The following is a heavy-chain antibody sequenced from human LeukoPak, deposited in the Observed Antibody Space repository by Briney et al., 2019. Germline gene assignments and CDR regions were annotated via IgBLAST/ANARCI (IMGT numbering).Heavy chain of an antibody. CDR2: ISSSGSTI. J-gene: IGHJ4*02. CDR1: GFTFSDYY. V-gene: IGHV3-11*04. Sequence: GGSLRLSXAASGFTFSDYYMSWIRQAPGKGVEWVSYISSSGSTIYYADSVKGRFTISRDNAKNSLYLQMNSLRAEDTAVYYCARDRDVRHYYFDYWGQGTLVTVSS. CDR3: ARDRDVRHYYFDY. D-gene: IGHD3-16*01.